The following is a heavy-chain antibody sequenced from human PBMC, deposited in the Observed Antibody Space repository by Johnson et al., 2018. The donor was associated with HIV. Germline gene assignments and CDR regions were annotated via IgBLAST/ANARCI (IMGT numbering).Heavy chain of an antibody. J-gene: IGHJ3*02. Sequence: QVQLVESGGGLIQPGGSLRLSCAASGFTVSSNYMSWVHQAPGKGLEWVSVISYDGSNKYYGDSVKGRFTISRDNSKNTLYLQMNSLRAEDTAVYYCAKDHGSGWYAGGAFDIWGQGTMVTVSS. V-gene: IGHV3-30*18. CDR3: AKDHGSGWYAGGAFDI. CDR2: ISYDGSNK. CDR1: GFTVSSNY. D-gene: IGHD6-19*01.